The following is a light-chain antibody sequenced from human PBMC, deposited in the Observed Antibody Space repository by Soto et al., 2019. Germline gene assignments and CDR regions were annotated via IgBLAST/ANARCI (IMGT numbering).Light chain of an antibody. Sequence: QSVLTQPASVSGSPGQSITISCTGTSSDVGGYNYVSWYQQHPGKAPKLMIYEVSNRPSGVSNRFSGSKSGNTASLTISVLQAEDEADYYCSSYTSSSTLEVVFGGGTKLTVL. CDR3: SSYTSSSTLEVV. CDR2: EVS. J-gene: IGLJ2*01. CDR1: SSDVGGYNY. V-gene: IGLV2-14*01.